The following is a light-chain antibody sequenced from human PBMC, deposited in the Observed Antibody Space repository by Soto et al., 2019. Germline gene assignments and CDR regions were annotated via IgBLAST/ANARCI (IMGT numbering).Light chain of an antibody. CDR3: MHGT. Sequence: DVVMIQSPLSLPVTLGQPASISCRSNQSLVYSDGNTSLNWFQQRPGQSPGRLIYTVSNWDSGVPDRFSGSATDFTLKISRVEAEDVGVYYCMHGTFGQGTNLEIK. J-gene: IGKJ2*01. V-gene: IGKV2D-30*01. CDR1: QSLVYSDGNTS. CDR2: TVS.